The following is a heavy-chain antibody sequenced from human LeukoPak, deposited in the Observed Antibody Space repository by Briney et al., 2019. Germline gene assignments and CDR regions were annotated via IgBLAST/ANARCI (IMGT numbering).Heavy chain of an antibody. V-gene: IGHV4-30-2*01. CDR3: ARAQYGGFFLTN. Sequence: PSETLSLTCTVSGGSISSGGYYWTWIRQPPGKGLEWVGSIYLSGSTYSYYNPSLKSRVTILAVGSKNQFSLKLSSVTAADTAVYYCARAQYGGFFLTNWGQGTLVTVSS. D-gene: IGHD3-9*01. CDR2: IYLSGSTYS. J-gene: IGHJ4*02. CDR1: GGSISSGGYY.